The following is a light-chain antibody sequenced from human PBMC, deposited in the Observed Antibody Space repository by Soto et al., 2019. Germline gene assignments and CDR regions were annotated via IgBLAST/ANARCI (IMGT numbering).Light chain of an antibody. V-gene: IGKV3-20*01. CDR3: QQYGGSPKT. Sequence: EIVLTQSPGTLSLSPGERATLSCRASQSVSSSYLAWYQQRPGQAPRLLIYGASGRATGIPDRFSGSGSGTDFTLTISRLEPEDFAMYYCQQYGGSPKTFGQGTKVDIK. CDR2: GAS. J-gene: IGKJ1*01. CDR1: QSVSSSY.